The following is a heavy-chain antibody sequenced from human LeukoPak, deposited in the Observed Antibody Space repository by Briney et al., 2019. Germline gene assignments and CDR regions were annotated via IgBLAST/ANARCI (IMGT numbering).Heavy chain of an antibody. D-gene: IGHD6-13*01. CDR2: ISWNSGSI. CDR1: GFTFDDYA. CDR3: AKSSSWYHAYDY. V-gene: IGHV3-9*03. J-gene: IGHJ4*02. Sequence: ALRLSCAASGFTFDDYAMHWVRQAPGKGLEWVSGISWNSGSIGYADSVKGRFTISRDNAKNSLYLQMNSLRAEDMALYYCAKSSSWYHAYDYWGQGTLVTVSS.